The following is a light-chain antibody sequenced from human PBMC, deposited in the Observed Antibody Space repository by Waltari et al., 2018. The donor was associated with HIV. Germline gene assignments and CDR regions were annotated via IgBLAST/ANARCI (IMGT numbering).Light chain of an antibody. CDR1: ELGNKY. CDR3: QAWDSSAMV. CDR2: GDS. V-gene: IGLV3-1*01. Sequence: YELTQPPSVSVSGGQTDTITCPGHELGNKYVCWYQQKPGQSPILVIYGDSKRPSGIPERFSGSNSGGTATLTISGTQAMDEADYYCQAWDSSAMVFGGGTKLTVL. J-gene: IGLJ2*01.